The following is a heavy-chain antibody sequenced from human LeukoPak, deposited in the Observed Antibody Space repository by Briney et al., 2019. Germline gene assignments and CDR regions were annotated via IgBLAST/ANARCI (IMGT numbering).Heavy chain of an antibody. D-gene: IGHD2-21*01. Sequence: SETLSLTCTVSGGSISSYYWSWIRQPPGKGLEWIGDIYYSGSTNYNPSLKSRVTISVDTSKNQFSLKLSSVTAADTAVYYCARVGGDYYGMDVWGQGTTVTVSS. CDR1: GGSISSYY. J-gene: IGHJ6*02. V-gene: IGHV4-59*01. CDR3: ARVGGDYYGMDV. CDR2: IYYSGST.